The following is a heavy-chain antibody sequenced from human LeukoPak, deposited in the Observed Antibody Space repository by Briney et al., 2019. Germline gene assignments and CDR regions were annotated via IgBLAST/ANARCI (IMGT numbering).Heavy chain of an antibody. J-gene: IGHJ4*02. CDR3: AREHSSSFFDY. CDR2: ISSSSSYI. D-gene: IGHD6-13*01. V-gene: IGHV3-21*01. CDR1: GFTFSSYS. Sequence: GGSLRLSCAASGFTFSSYSMNWVRQAPGPGQEWVSSISSSSSYIYYADSGQGLFTISRDNAKNSRYLQMSRLRAEDTAVYYCAREHSSSFFDYWGQGTLVTVSS.